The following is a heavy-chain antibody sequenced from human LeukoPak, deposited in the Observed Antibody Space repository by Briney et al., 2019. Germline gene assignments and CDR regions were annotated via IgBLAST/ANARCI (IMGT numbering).Heavy chain of an antibody. CDR3: ATGYCSSTSCYFEGWFDP. V-gene: IGHV4-39*07. Sequence: PSETLSLTCTVSGGSISSSSYYWGWIRQPPGKGLEWIGSIYYSGSTYYNPSLKSRVTISVDTSKNQFSLKLSSVTAADTAVYYCATGYCSSTSCYFEGWFDPWGQGTLVTVSS. D-gene: IGHD2-2*01. J-gene: IGHJ5*02. CDR2: IYYSGST. CDR1: GGSISSSSYY.